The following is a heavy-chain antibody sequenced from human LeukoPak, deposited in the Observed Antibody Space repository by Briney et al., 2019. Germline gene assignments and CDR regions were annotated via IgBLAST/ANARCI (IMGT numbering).Heavy chain of an antibody. CDR1: GYTFTGYY. J-gene: IGHJ6*03. CDR3: ARVYGTTGYYYMDV. V-gene: IGHV1-2*02. D-gene: IGHD1-7*01. CDR2: INPNSGGT. Sequence: ASVKVSCKASGYTFTGYYMHWVRQAPGQGLEWMGWINPNSGGTNYAQKFQGRVTMTRDTSIGTAYMELSRLRSDDTAVYYCARVYGTTGYYYMDVWGKGTTVTVSS.